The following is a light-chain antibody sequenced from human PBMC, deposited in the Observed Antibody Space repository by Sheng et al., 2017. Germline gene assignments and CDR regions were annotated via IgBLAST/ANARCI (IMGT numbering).Light chain of an antibody. V-gene: IGKV3-20*01. CDR1: QSITNNY. J-gene: IGKJ2*02. CDR2: GAS. CDR3: QQYGNSPPST. Sequence: EIVLTQSPGTLSLSPGERATLSCRASQSITNNYLAWHQHRPGQTPRLLIYGASNRATGIPDRFSGSGSGTDFTLTISRLEPEDFAVYYCQQYGNSPPSTFGQGTKLEI.